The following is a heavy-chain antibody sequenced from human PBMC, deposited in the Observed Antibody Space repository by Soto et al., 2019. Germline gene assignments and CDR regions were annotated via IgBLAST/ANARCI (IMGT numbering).Heavy chain of an antibody. CDR2: INAGNGNT. J-gene: IGHJ4*02. D-gene: IGHD2-2*01. CDR3: AREGYCSSTSCYGYFDY. CDR1: GYTFTSYA. Sequence: ASVKVSCKASGYTFTSYAMHWVRQAPGQRLEWMGWINAGNGNTKYSQKFQGRVTITRDTSASTAYMELSSLRSEDTAVYYCAREGYCSSTSCYGYFDYWGQGTLVTVSS. V-gene: IGHV1-3*01.